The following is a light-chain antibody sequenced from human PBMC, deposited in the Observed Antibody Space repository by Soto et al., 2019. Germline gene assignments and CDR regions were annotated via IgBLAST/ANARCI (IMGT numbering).Light chain of an antibody. CDR3: QQLNSYPWT. J-gene: IGKJ1*01. CDR2: AAS. CDR1: QGISSY. V-gene: IGKV1-9*01. Sequence: IQLTQSPSSLSASVGDRVTITCRASQGISSYLAWYQQKPGKAPKLLIYAASTLQSGVPSRFSGSGSGTDITLTISSLQSEDFATYYCQQLNSYPWTFGLGTKVEIK.